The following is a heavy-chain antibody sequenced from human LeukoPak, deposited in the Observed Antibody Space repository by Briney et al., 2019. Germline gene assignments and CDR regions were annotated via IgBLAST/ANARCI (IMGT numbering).Heavy chain of an antibody. Sequence: GRSLRLSCAASGFTFSSYGMHWVRRAPGKGLEWVAFISYDGSNKYYADSVKGRFTISRDNSKNTLYLQMNSLRAEDTAVYYCAKDRLLTYYYGSGSLIEYWGQGTLVTVSS. D-gene: IGHD3-10*01. CDR2: ISYDGSNK. CDR1: GFTFSSYG. V-gene: IGHV3-30*18. J-gene: IGHJ4*02. CDR3: AKDRLLTYYYGSGSLIEY.